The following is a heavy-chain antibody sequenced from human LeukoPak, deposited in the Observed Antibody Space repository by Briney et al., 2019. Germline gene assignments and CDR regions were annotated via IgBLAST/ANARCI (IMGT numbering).Heavy chain of an antibody. CDR2: FIPIFRTA. Sequence: GSSVKLSCKASGGTFSSCALGSVRQAPGHGLEWMGGFIPIFRTANNAQRIQGRVTITADKSTSTAYMELSSLRSEDTAVYYCAKEGRYYGSSGYYYFGYWGQGTLVTVS. J-gene: IGHJ4*02. V-gene: IGHV1-69*06. CDR1: GGTFSSCA. CDR3: AKEGRYYGSSGYYYFGY. D-gene: IGHD3-22*01.